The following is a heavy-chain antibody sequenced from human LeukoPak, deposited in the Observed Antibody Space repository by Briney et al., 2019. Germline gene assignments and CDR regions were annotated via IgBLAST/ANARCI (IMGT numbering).Heavy chain of an antibody. J-gene: IGHJ4*02. D-gene: IGHD6-19*01. CDR3: ARDYVVAGHATGY. CDR1: GFTFRRYT. Sequence: PGGSLRLSCTASGFTFRRYTLNWVRQAPGKGLEWVSSISSGSSYIYYADSVKGRFTISRDNAKNSLYLQMSSLRAEDTAVYYCARDYVVAGHATGYWGQGTLVTVSS. CDR2: ISSGSSYI. V-gene: IGHV3-21*01.